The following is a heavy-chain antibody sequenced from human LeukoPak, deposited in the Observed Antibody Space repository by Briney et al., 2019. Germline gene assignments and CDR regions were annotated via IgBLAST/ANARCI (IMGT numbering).Heavy chain of an antibody. Sequence: GGSLRLSCVATGFTFTKHWMSWVRQSRGKGLECVAKIREDGNERHYVDSVKGRFTISRDNAKNSLYLQMNSLRAEDTAVYYCAREMLAAVAAQSWGQGTLVTVSS. V-gene: IGHV3-7*01. D-gene: IGHD6-19*01. J-gene: IGHJ5*02. CDR1: GFTFTKHW. CDR3: AREMLAAVAAQS. CDR2: IREDGNER.